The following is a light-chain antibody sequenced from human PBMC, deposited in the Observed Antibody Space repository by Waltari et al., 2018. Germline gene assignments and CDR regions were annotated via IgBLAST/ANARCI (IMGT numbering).Light chain of an antibody. V-gene: IGKV3-15*01. CDR1: QSVSSN. CDR2: GAS. J-gene: IGKJ1*01. CDR3: QQYNNWPPRT. Sequence: ETVMTQSPATLSVSPGERATLPCRASQSVSSNLAWYQQKPGQAPRLLIYGASTRATGIPARFSGSGSGTEFTLTISSLQSEDFAVYYCQQYNNWPPRTFGQGTKVEIK.